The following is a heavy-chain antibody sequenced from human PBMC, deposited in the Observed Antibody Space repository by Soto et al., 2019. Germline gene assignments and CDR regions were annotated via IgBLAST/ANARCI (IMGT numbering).Heavy chain of an antibody. CDR1: GFTFSSYA. Sequence: EVQLLESGGGLVQPGRSLRLSCAASGFTFSSYAMSWVRQAPGKGLEWVSAISGSGGTTYYAASVKGRFTISRDNSKTTLFLQMNSLRAEETAVYYCAKFFVETGGSSGWPWTFHYWGQGTLVTVSS. CDR2: ISGSGGTT. CDR3: AKFFVETGGSSGWPWTFHY. D-gene: IGHD6-25*01. V-gene: IGHV3-23*01. J-gene: IGHJ4*02.